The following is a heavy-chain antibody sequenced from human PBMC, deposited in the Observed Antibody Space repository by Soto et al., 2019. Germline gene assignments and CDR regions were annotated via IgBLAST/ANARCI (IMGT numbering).Heavy chain of an antibody. CDR1: SLSIFSLCYY. CDR3: AQQLVPNWFDT. CDR2: IYYSGST. D-gene: IGHD6-13*01. Sequence: SATLSLTCALVSLSIFSLCYYWVWIRHPPGKGLEWIGSIYYSGSTYYNPSLKSRVTISVDTSKNQLSLKLSSVTAADTAVYYCAQQLVPNWFDTWGQG. V-gene: IGHV4-39*01. J-gene: IGHJ5*02.